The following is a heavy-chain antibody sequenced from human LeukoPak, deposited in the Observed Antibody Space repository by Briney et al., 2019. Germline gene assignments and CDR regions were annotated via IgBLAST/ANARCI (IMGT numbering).Heavy chain of an antibody. V-gene: IGHV3-64*01. Sequence: PGGSLRLSCAASGFTFSSYAMHWVRQAPGKGLEYVSAISSNGGSTYYANSVKGRFTISRDNSKNTLYLQMGSLRAEDMAVYYCARGTLAVAGNFYYYYMGVWGKGTTVTVSS. CDR2: ISSNGGST. CDR1: GFTFSSYA. J-gene: IGHJ6*03. CDR3: ARGTLAVAGNFYYYYMGV. D-gene: IGHD6-19*01.